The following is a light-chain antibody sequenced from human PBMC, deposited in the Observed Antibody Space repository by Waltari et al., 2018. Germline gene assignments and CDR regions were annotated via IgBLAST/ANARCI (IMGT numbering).Light chain of an antibody. CDR2: DAS. CDR3: QETNTFPIT. J-gene: IGKJ5*01. CDR1: QDISNQ. Sequence: QMTQSPSSVSASVGDTVTITCRASQDISNQLTWYQQKPGKAPKFLIYDASTLESGVPSRFSGSGSGTDFTLTVRSLQPEDFATYYCQETNTFPITFGQGTRLEIK. V-gene: IGKV1D-12*01.